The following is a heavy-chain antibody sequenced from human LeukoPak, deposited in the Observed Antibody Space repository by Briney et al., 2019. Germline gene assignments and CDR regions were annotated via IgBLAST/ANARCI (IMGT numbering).Heavy chain of an antibody. CDR2: ISGGGDST. J-gene: IGHJ4*02. CDR1: GFTFSSYA. Sequence: PGGSLRLSCAVSGFTFSSYAMSWVRQAPGKGLEWVSAISGGGDSTSYADSVKGRFSVSRDNSKNTLYLQMNSLRAEDTALYYCARNISGGWYVDYWGQGTLVTVSS. D-gene: IGHD6-19*01. CDR3: ARNISGGWYVDY. V-gene: IGHV3-23*01.